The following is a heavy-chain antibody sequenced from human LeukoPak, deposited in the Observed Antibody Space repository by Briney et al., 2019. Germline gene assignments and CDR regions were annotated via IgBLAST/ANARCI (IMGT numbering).Heavy chain of an antibody. CDR3: ARGKFVLSDFWSGRISGEYYFDY. Sequence: PGGSLRLSCAASEFTVSSNYMSWVRQAPGKGLEWVSSISSSSSYIYYADSVKGRFTISRDNAKNSLYLQMNSLRAEDTAVYYCARGKFVLSDFWSGRISGEYYFDYWGQGTLVTVSS. CDR2: ISSSSSYI. D-gene: IGHD3-3*01. J-gene: IGHJ4*02. V-gene: IGHV3-21*01. CDR1: EFTVSSNY.